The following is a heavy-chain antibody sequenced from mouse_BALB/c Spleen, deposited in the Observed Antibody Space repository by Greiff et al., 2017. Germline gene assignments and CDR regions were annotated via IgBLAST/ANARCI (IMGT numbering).Heavy chain of an antibody. CDR3: ARFSLLRGAMDY. CDR2: IDPSDSYT. Sequence: QVQLQQSGDDLVKPGASVKLSCKASGYTFTSYWMHWVKQRPGQGLEWIGEIDPSDSYTNYNQKFKGKATLTVDKSSSTAYMQLSSLTSEDSAVYYCARFSLLRGAMDYWGQGTSVTVSS. J-gene: IGHJ4*01. CDR1: GYTFTSYW. V-gene: IGHV1-69*02. D-gene: IGHD1-1*01.